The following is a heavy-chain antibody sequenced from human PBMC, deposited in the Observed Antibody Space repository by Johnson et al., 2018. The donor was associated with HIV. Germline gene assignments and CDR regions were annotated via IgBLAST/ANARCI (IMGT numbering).Heavy chain of an antibody. CDR2: ISSSGSTI. V-gene: IGHV3-11*04. Sequence: QVQLVESGGGLVQPGGSLRLSCVASGFTFSDYYMTWVRQAPGKVLEWVSYISSSGSTIYSADSVTGRFTISRDNSRNTLYVHMNSLRAEDTAVYYCARGKAWIQRWDDAFDIWGQGTMVTVSS. D-gene: IGHD5-18*01. J-gene: IGHJ3*02. CDR1: GFTFSDYY. CDR3: ARGKAWIQRWDDAFDI.